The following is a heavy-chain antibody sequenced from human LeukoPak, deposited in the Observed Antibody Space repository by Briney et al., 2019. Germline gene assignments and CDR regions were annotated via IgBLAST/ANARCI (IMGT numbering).Heavy chain of an antibody. CDR1: GGSFSGYY. Sequence: SETLSLTCAVYGGSFSGYYWSWIRQPPGKGLEWIGEINHSGSTNYNPSLKSRVTISVDTSKNQFSLKLSSVTAADTAVYYCAREGVVGAMGVDYWGQGTLVTVSS. CDR3: AREGVVGAMGVDY. D-gene: IGHD1-26*01. CDR2: INHSGST. V-gene: IGHV4-34*01. J-gene: IGHJ4*02.